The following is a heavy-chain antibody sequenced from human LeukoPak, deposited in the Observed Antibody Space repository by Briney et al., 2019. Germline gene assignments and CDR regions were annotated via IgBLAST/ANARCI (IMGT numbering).Heavy chain of an antibody. CDR1: GFTFSSYS. CDR2: ISSSSSYI. D-gene: IGHD4-11*01. V-gene: IGHV3-21*01. CDR3: VRGYSNYGYAFDM. J-gene: IGHJ3*02. Sequence: GGSLRLSCAAPGFTFSSYSMNWVRQAPGKGLEWVSSISSSSSYIYYADSVKGRFTKSRDNAKKSLFLEMNSLRGEDTAVYYCVRGYSNYGYAFDMWGQGTMVTVSS.